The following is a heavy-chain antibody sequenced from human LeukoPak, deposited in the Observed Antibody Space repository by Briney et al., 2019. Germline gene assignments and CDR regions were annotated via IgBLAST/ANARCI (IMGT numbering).Heavy chain of an antibody. CDR1: GFTFSSYW. Sequence: PGGSLRLSCAASGFTFSSYWMSWVRQAPGKGLEWVANIKQDGSEKYYVDPVKGRFTISRDNAKNSLYLQMNSLRAEDTAVYYCNAGGYSYDYWGRGTLVTVSS. CDR2: IKQDGSEK. D-gene: IGHD5-18*01. CDR3: NAGGYSYDY. J-gene: IGHJ4*02. V-gene: IGHV3-7*02.